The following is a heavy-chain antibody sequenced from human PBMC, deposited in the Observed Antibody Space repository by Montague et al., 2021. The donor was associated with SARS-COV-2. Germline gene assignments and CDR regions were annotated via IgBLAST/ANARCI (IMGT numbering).Heavy chain of an antibody. CDR2: IYYSGST. CDR3: ARRGRGYDSSGYPPDSFDI. D-gene: IGHD3-22*01. J-gene: IGHJ3*02. CDR1: GGSISSYY. V-gene: IGHV4-59*01. Sequence: SETLSLTCTVSGGSISSYYWSWIRQPPGKGLEWIGYIYYSGSTNYNPSLKSRVTISVDTSKSPSSLKLSSVTAADTAVYYCARRGRGYDSSGYPPDSFDIWGQGTMVTVSS.